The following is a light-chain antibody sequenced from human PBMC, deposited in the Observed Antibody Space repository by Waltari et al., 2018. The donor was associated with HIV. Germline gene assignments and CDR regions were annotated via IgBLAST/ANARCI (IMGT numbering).Light chain of an antibody. Sequence: QSALTQPPSASGSPGHSVTISCAGTSSDVGAYNYVSWYQQHPGKAPKLIIYEVTNRPSGVPDRFSGSKSGNAASLTVAGLQTEDEAVYYCSSYACSNTLIFGGGT. J-gene: IGLJ2*01. V-gene: IGLV2-8*01. CDR3: SSYACSNTLI. CDR1: SSDVGAYNY. CDR2: EVT.